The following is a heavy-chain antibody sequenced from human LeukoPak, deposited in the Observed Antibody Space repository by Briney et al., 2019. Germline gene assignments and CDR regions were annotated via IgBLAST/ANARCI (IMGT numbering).Heavy chain of an antibody. CDR3: ARDRAATFKGYSYGIIDY. CDR1: GFTFSSYA. Sequence: GGSLRLSCAASGFTFSSYAMHWVRQAPGKGLEWVAVISYDGSNKYYADSVKGRFTISRDNSKNTLYLQMNSLRAEDTAVYYCARDRAATFKGYSYGIIDYWGQGTLVTVSS. V-gene: IGHV3-30-3*01. J-gene: IGHJ4*02. CDR2: ISYDGSNK. D-gene: IGHD5-18*01.